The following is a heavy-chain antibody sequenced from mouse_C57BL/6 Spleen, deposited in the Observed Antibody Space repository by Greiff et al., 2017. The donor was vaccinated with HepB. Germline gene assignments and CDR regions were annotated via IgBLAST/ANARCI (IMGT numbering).Heavy chain of an antibody. CDR3: AIGPYRDGYYIDYAMDY. CDR1: GYTFTSYW. V-gene: IGHV1-74*01. D-gene: IGHD2-3*01. Sequence: QVQLKQPGAELVKPGASVKVSCKASGYTFTSYWMHWVKQRPGQGLEWIGRIHPSDSDTNYNQKFKGKATLTVDKSSSTAYMQLSSLTSEDSAVYYCAIGPYRDGYYIDYAMDYWGQGTSVTVSS. CDR2: IHPSDSDT. J-gene: IGHJ4*01.